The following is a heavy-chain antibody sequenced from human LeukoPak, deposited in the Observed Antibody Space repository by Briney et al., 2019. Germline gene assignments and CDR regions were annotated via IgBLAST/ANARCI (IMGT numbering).Heavy chain of an antibody. Sequence: APRLSCSASGFPLYYYAMHWGRQTPGEGPGWVSGISWDSGSIGYADSVKGRFTISRDNAKNSLYLQMNSLRAEDTALYYCAKDISAGYPPPRYYYYGMDVWGQGTTVTVSS. CDR3: AKDISAGYPPPRYYYYGMDV. CDR2: ISWDSGSI. CDR1: GFPLYYYA. J-gene: IGHJ6*02. D-gene: IGHD3-9*01. V-gene: IGHV3-9*01.